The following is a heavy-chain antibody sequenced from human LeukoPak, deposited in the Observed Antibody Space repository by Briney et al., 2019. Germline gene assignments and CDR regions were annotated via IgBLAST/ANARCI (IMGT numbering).Heavy chain of an antibody. Sequence: NPSETLSLTCTVSGGSISSYYWSWIRQPPGKGLEWIGYIYYSGSTNYNPSLKSRVTISVDTSKNQFSLKLSSVTAADTAVYYCARGGTYYDFWGALDYWGQGTLVTVSS. CDR1: GGSISSYY. J-gene: IGHJ4*02. V-gene: IGHV4-59*01. CDR2: IYYSGST. CDR3: ARGGTYYDFWGALDY. D-gene: IGHD3-3*01.